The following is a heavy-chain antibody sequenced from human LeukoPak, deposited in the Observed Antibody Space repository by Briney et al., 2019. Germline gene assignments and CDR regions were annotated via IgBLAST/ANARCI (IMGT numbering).Heavy chain of an antibody. D-gene: IGHD3-22*01. Sequence: SVKVSCKASGGTFSSYAISWVRQAPGQGLEWMGGIIPIFGTANYAQKFQGRVTITTDESTSTAYMELSSLRSEDTAVYYCARDYYDSSGYYSSNWFDPWGQGALVTVSS. J-gene: IGHJ5*02. CDR3: ARDYYDSSGYYSSNWFDP. CDR1: GGTFSSYA. CDR2: IIPIFGTA. V-gene: IGHV1-69*05.